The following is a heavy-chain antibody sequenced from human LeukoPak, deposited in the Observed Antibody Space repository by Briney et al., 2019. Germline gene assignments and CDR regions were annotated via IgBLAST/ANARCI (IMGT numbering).Heavy chain of an antibody. CDR3: ARDRGSYYYYGMDV. CDR2: IYSDGNT. J-gene: IGHJ6*02. D-gene: IGHD1-26*01. CDR1: GFTVSSIY. V-gene: IGHV3-53*01. Sequence: AGGSLRLSCAVSGFTVSSIYMSWVRQAPGKGLEWVSFIYSDGNTYYADSVKGRFTLSRDSSRNTLYLQMNSLRVDDTAVYYCARDRGSYYYYGMDVWGQGTTVTVSS.